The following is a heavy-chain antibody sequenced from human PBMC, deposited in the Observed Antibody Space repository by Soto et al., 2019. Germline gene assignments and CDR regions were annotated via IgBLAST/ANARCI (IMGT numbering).Heavy chain of an antibody. D-gene: IGHD2-2*01. V-gene: IGHV4-30-4*01. CDR3: ARVGAYCSSSSCYYYFGMDV. J-gene: IGHJ6*02. Sequence: KSSETLSLTCTVSGGSIGSGDYYWRWIRQPPGKALEWIGYVSYSGSTYYNPSLKSRVTISVDTSKNQFSLRLSSVTAADTAVYYCARVGAYCSSSSCYYYFGMDVWDQGTTVTVSS. CDR2: VSYSGST. CDR1: GGSIGSGDYY.